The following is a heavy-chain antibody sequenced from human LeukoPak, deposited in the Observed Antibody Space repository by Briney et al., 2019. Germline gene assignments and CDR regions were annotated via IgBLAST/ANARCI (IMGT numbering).Heavy chain of an antibody. CDR3: ARGTVAAALGY. D-gene: IGHD6-19*01. V-gene: IGHV3-53*01. CDR1: GFTVSSNY. CDR2: IYSGGST. Sequence: GGSLRLSCAASGFTVSSNYMSWVRQAPGKGLEWVSVIYSGGSTYYADSVKGRFTISRDNSKNTLYLQMNSLRAEDTAVYYCARGTVAAALGYWGQGTLVTVSS. J-gene: IGHJ4*02.